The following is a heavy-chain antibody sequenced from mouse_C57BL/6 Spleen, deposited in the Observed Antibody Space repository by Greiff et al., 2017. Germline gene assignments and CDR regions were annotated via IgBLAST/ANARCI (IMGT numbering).Heavy chain of an antibody. J-gene: IGHJ3*01. CDR1: GYTFTGYW. D-gene: IGHD1-1*01. V-gene: IGHV1-9*01. CDR3: ASRDYDGTWFAY. CDR2: ILPGSGST. Sequence: QVQLQQSGAELMKPGASVKLSCKATGYTFTGYWIEWVKQRPGHGLEWIGEILPGSGSTNDNEKFKGKATFTADTSSNTAYMPLRSLTTEDSAIYYCASRDYDGTWFAYWGQGTLVTVSA.